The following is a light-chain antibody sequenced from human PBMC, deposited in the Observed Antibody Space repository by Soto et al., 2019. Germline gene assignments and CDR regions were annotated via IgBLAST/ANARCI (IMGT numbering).Light chain of an antibody. J-gene: IGKJ1*01. CDR2: GAS. CDR1: QSVSSSH. CDR3: QLYGSSPPGT. Sequence: EIVLAQSPGTLSLSPGERATLSCRASQSVSSSHLAWYQQKPDQAPRLLIYGASSRATAIPDRFSGSGSGTDFTLTINRLEPEDFAVYYCQLYGSSPPGTFGQGTKVEIK. V-gene: IGKV3-20*01.